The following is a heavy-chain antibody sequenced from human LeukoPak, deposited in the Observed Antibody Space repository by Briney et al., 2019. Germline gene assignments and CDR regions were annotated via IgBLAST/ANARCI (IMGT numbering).Heavy chain of an antibody. D-gene: IGHD2-2*01. CDR2: IIPIFGTA. Sequence: SVKVSCKASGGTFSSYAISWVRQAPGQGLEWMGGIIPIFGTANYAQKFQGRVTITADESTSTAYMELSSLRSEDTAVYYCARDRVIVVVPAAIPTNRYYYYGMDVWGQGTTVTVSS. J-gene: IGHJ6*02. CDR1: GGTFSSYA. CDR3: ARDRVIVVVPAAIPTNRYYYYGMDV. V-gene: IGHV1-69*01.